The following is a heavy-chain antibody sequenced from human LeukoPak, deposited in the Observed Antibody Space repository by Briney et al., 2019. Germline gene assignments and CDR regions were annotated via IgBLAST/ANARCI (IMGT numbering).Heavy chain of an antibody. J-gene: IGHJ4*02. Sequence: PGGSLRLSCAASGFTFSSYSMNWVRQAPGKRLEWVSSISSSSSYIYYADSVKGRFTISRDSAKNSLYLQMNSLRAEDTAVYYCARSPSRPAANIDYWGQGTLVTVSS. CDR1: GFTFSSYS. CDR3: ARSPSRPAANIDY. V-gene: IGHV3-21*01. D-gene: IGHD2-2*01. CDR2: ISSSSSYI.